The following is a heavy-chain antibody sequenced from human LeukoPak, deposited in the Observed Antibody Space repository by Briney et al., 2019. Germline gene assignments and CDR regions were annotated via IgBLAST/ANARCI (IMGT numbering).Heavy chain of an antibody. J-gene: IGHJ4*02. Sequence: GGSLRLSCAVSGLTFTSYWMSWVRQAPGKELEWVANIKQDGSEIYYVDSVKGRFTISRDNAKNSLYLQMNSLRAEDTAVYYCVRDKLTGASRLDYWGQGTLLTVSS. D-gene: IGHD7-27*01. CDR1: GLTFTSYW. CDR2: IKQDGSEI. CDR3: VRDKLTGASRLDY. V-gene: IGHV3-7*03.